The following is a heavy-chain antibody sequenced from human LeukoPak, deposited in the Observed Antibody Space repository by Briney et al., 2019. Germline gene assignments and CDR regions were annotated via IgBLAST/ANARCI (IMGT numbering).Heavy chain of an antibody. Sequence: ASVKVSCKASGYTFPGYFMHWVRQAPGQGLEWMGWINPNSGGTNYAQKFQGRVTMTRDTSISTAYMELSRLRSDDMAVYYCASSIVYCSSTSCYFNWGQGTLVTVSS. CDR2: INPNSGGT. CDR1: GYTFPGYF. V-gene: IGHV1-2*02. CDR3: ASSIVYCSSTSCYFN. D-gene: IGHD2-2*01. J-gene: IGHJ4*02.